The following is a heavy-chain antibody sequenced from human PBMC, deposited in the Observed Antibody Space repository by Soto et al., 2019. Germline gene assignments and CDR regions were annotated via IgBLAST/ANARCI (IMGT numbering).Heavy chain of an antibody. Sequence: EVQLVETGGGLIQPGGSLRLSCAASGFTVSSNYMSWVRQAPGKGLEWVSVIYSGGSTYYADSVKGRFTISRDNSKNTLYLQMNIQSAEDTAVYYCARAYDYGDYDYWGQGTLVTFSS. V-gene: IGHV3-53*02. J-gene: IGHJ4*02. D-gene: IGHD4-17*01. CDR2: IYSGGST. CDR3: ARAYDYGDYDY. CDR1: GFTVSSNY.